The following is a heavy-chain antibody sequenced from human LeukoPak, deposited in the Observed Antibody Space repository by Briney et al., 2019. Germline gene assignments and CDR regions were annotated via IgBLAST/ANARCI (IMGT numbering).Heavy chain of an antibody. CDR1: GFTVGGYA. Sequence: GGSLRLSCTGSGFTVGGYALSWVRQAPGKGLEWVSSISSAGGYIHYADSVKGIFTICRDNAKNSLYLQMNSLRVEDTAIYYCARDEGSDYYYYYMDVWGKGTTVTVSS. J-gene: IGHJ6*03. D-gene: IGHD6-19*01. CDR2: ISSAGGYI. V-gene: IGHV3-21*01. CDR3: ARDEGSDYYYYYMDV.